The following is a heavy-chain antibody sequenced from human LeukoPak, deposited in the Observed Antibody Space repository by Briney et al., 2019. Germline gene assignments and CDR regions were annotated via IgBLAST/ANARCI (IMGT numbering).Heavy chain of an antibody. D-gene: IGHD2-15*01. CDR3: VLDIVVPYYFDY. J-gene: IGHJ4*02. Sequence: ASVKVSCKASGGTFSSYAISWVRQAPGQGLEWMGRIIPILGIANYAQEFQGRATITADKSTSTAYMELSSLRSEDTAVYYCVLDIVVPYYFDYWGQGTLVTVSS. CDR1: GGTFSSYA. V-gene: IGHV1-69*04. CDR2: IIPILGIA.